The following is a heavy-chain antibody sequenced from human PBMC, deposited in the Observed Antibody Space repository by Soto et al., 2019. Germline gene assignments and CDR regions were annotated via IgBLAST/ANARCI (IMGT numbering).Heavy chain of an antibody. CDR1: GFTFSYG. J-gene: IGHJ4*02. D-gene: IGHD2-15*01. V-gene: IGHV3-30*18. Sequence: VQLLESGGGLIQPGGSLRLSCAASGFTFSYGIHWLRQAPGKGLEWVAYISYDSSNKFYGDSVKGRFTISRDNSKNTQFLQMNSLRAEDTAVYYCAKLVIVYCSGNTCDVYCGQGTLVAVSS. CDR2: ISYDSSNK. CDR3: AKLVIVYCSGNTCDVY.